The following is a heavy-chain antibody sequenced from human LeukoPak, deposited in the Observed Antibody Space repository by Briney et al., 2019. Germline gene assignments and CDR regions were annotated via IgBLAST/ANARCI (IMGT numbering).Heavy chain of an antibody. D-gene: IGHD5-12*01. J-gene: IGHJ4*02. CDR3: ARLNRGGYE. V-gene: IGHV4-4*09. CDR2: IYTSGST. Sequence: PSETLSLTCTVSGGSISSYYWSWIRQPPGKGLEGIGYIYTSGSTNYNPSLKSRVTISVDTSKNQFSLKLSSVTAADTAVYYCARLNRGGYEWGQGTLVTVSS. CDR1: GGSISSYY.